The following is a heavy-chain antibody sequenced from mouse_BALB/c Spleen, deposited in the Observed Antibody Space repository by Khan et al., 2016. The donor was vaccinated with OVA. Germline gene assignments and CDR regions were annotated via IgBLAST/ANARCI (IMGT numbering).Heavy chain of an antibody. V-gene: IGHV5-17*02. CDR2: ISGDSNTI. Sequence: EVKVEESGGGLVQPGGSRKLSCAASGFTFSSYGMHWVRQAPEKGLEWVAYISGDSNTIYYADTVKGRFTISRDNPKNTLFLQMTSLMSEDTAMYYCATSYFYGYYFDYWGPGTTLTVSS. J-gene: IGHJ2*01. CDR1: GFTFSSYG. CDR3: ATSYFYGYYFDY. D-gene: IGHD1-1*01.